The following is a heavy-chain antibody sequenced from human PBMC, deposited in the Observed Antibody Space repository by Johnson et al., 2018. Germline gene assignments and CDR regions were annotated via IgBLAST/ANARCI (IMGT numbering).Heavy chain of an antibody. CDR1: AFTFSRYD. Sequence: QVQLVESGGGVVQPGRSLRLSCVASAFTFSRYDIHWVRQAPGKGLDWVALISYDGSKKYYGDSVKGRFTLSRDNSKNTLYVQMNSLGAEDTAVYYCARNAPIIRGIIDQHYYYYMDVWGKGTTVTVAS. J-gene: IGHJ6*03. D-gene: IGHD3-10*01. CDR3: ARNAPIIRGIIDQHYYYYMDV. CDR2: ISYDGSKK. V-gene: IGHV3-30*03.